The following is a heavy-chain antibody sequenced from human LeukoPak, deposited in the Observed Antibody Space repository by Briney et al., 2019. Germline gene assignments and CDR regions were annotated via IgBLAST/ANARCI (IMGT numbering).Heavy chain of an antibody. V-gene: IGHV4-61*02. J-gene: IGHJ4*02. CDR1: GGSISSGSYY. D-gene: IGHD4-23*01. CDR2: IYTSGST. Sequence: SETLPLTCTVSGGSISSGSYYWSWIRQPAGKGLEWIGRIYTSGSTYYNPSLKSRVTISVDTSKNQFSLKLSSVTAADTAVYYCARQVVRFLDYWGQGTLVTVSS. CDR3: ARQVVRFLDY.